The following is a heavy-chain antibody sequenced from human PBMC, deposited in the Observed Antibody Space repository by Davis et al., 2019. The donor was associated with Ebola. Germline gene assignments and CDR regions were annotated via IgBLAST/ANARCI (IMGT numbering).Heavy chain of an antibody. J-gene: IGHJ4*02. Sequence: SETLSLTCSVSGGSMDSYYWSWIRQPAGGGLEWIGRVYFSGSTSYNPSLESRVTMSVDRSKNQFSLRLTSVTAADTAVYFCARGQDSSYTVKWARFDSWGQGTLVTVSS. V-gene: IGHV4-4*07. CDR1: GGSMDSYY. D-gene: IGHD2-2*02. CDR2: VYFSGST. CDR3: ARGQDSSYTVKWARFDS.